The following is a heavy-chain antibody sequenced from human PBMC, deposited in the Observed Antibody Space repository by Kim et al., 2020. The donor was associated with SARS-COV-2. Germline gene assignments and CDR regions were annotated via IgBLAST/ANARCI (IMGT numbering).Heavy chain of an antibody. CDR2: IIPIFGTA. J-gene: IGHJ4*02. Sequence: SVKVSCKASGGTFSSYAISWVRQAPGQGLEWMGGIIPIFGTANYAQKFQGRVTITADESTSTAYMELSSLRSEDTAVYYCARAHCSGGSCYTPGLLDYWGQGTLVTVSS. CDR1: GGTFSSYA. CDR3: ARAHCSGGSCYTPGLLDY. V-gene: IGHV1-69*13. D-gene: IGHD2-15*01.